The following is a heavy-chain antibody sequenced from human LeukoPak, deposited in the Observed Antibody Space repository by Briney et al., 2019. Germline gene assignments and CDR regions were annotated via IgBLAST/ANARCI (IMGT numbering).Heavy chain of an antibody. CDR3: ARGGGYDFYYYYVDV. D-gene: IGHD5-12*01. Sequence: SETLSLTCTVSGGSIISYYWSWIRQPPGKGLEWIGYIYYSGSTNYNPSLKSRVTISVDTSKNQFSLKLSSVTAADTAVYYCARGGGYDFYYYYVDVWGKGTTVTISS. CDR1: GGSIISYY. J-gene: IGHJ6*03. CDR2: IYYSGST. V-gene: IGHV4-59*01.